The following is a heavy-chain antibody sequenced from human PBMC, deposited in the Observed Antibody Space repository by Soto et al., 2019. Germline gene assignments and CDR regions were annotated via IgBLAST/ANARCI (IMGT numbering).Heavy chain of an antibody. J-gene: IGHJ6*02. V-gene: IGHV1-69*13. CDR3: SRAGKDIVVVPAASNYYGMDV. CDR1: GGTFSSYA. Sequence: SVKVSCKASGGTFSSYAISWVRQAPGQGLEWMGGIIPIFGTANYAQKFQGRVTITADESTSTAYMELSSLRSEDTAVYYCSRAGKDIVVVPAASNYYGMDVWGQGTSVTVS. D-gene: IGHD2-2*01. CDR2: IIPIFGTA.